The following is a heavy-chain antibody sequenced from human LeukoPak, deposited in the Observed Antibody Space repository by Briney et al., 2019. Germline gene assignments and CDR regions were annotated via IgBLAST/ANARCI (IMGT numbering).Heavy chain of an antibody. V-gene: IGHV3-23*01. CDR1: GFTFSNYG. J-gene: IGHJ3*02. Sequence: GGSLRLSCAASGFTFSNYGLSWVRQAPGKGLEWVSGITGSGGSTYYADSVKGRFTISRDNAKNSLYLQMNSLRAEDTALYYCARVAGFNYDTTHDAFDIWGQGTMVTVSS. CDR2: ITGSGGST. CDR3: ARVAGFNYDTTHDAFDI. D-gene: IGHD3-22*01.